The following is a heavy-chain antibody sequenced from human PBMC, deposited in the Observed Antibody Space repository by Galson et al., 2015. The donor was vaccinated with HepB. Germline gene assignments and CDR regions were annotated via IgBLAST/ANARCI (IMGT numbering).Heavy chain of an antibody. Sequence: SLRLSCAASGFTVSSNYMSWVRQAPGKGLEWVSVIYSGGSTYYADSVKGRFTISRDNSKNTLYLQMNSLRAEDTAVYYCASTVLRYSSRGDYWGQGTLVTVSS. J-gene: IGHJ4*02. V-gene: IGHV3-53*01. CDR1: GFTVSSNY. CDR2: IYSGGST. CDR3: ASTVLRYSSRGDY. D-gene: IGHD6-13*01.